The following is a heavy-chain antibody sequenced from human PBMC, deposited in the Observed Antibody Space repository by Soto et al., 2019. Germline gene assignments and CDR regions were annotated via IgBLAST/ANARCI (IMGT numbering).Heavy chain of an antibody. V-gene: IGHV3-48*01. CDR3: ASAPVPAAIIEDNWFDP. D-gene: IGHD2-2*02. CDR2: ISSSSSTI. CDR1: GFTFSSYS. J-gene: IGHJ5*02. Sequence: EVQLVESGGGLVQPGGSLRLSCAASGFTFSSYSMNWVRQAPGKGLEWVSYISSSSSTIYYADSVKGRFTISRDNAKNSLYLQMNSMRAEDTAVYYCASAPVPAAIIEDNWFDPWGQGTLVTVSS.